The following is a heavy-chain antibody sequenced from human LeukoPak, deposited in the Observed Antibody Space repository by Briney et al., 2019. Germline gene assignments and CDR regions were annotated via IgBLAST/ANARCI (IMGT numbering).Heavy chain of an antibody. CDR1: GFTFSTYE. CDR2: ISSSGSTI. J-gene: IGHJ4*02. CDR3: ARVDTVMAYYFDL. Sequence: GGSLRLSCAASGFTFSTYEMSWVRQAPGKGLEWVSYISSSGSTIFYADSVMGRFTISRHNSRNTLYLQMNSLRAEDTAVYYCARVDTVMAYYFDLWGQGTLVTASS. D-gene: IGHD5-18*01. V-gene: IGHV3-48*03.